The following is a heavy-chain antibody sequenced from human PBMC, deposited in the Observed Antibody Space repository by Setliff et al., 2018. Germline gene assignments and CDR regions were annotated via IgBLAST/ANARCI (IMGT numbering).Heavy chain of an antibody. CDR2: IYHNGNT. CDR3: VRDRTAYSYGLDV. V-gene: IGHV4-59*01. D-gene: IGHD5-18*01. Sequence: PSETLSLTCTVSGGSISPYFWSWIRQPPGKGLEWIGYIYHNGNTNFNPSLKTRVTTSVDTSKNQFALNLRSVTAADAAVYYCVRDRTAYSYGLDVWGQGTTVTVSS. J-gene: IGHJ6*02. CDR1: GGSISPYF.